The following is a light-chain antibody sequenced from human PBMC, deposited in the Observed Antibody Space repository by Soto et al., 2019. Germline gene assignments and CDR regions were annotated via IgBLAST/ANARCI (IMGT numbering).Light chain of an antibody. CDR2: AAS. CDR3: HQYNTWFT. V-gene: IGKV1-12*01. CDR1: QGVGSW. Sequence: DIQMTQSPSSVSASVGDRVTITCRASQGVGSWLAWYQQKPGKAPKLLIYAASTLQSGVPARFSGSGSGTEFTLTISSLQSEDSAVYYCHQYNTWFTFGGGTKVDIK. J-gene: IGKJ4*01.